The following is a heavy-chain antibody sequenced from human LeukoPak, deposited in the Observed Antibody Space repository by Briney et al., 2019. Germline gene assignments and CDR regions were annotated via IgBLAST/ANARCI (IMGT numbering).Heavy chain of an antibody. CDR1: GFTFDDYG. V-gene: IGHV3-20*04. J-gene: IGHJ4*02. CDR3: ARDSNLGIAAAGAFDY. Sequence: GGSLRLSCAASGFTFDDYGMSWVRQAPGKGLEWVSGINWNGGSTGYADSVEGRFTISRDNAKNSLYLQMNSLRAEDTALYYCARDSNLGIAAAGAFDYWGQGTLVTVSS. D-gene: IGHD6-13*01. CDR2: INWNGGST.